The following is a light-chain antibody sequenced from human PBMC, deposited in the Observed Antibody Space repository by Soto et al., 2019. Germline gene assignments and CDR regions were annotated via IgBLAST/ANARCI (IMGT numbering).Light chain of an antibody. Sequence: QSALTQPASVSGSPGQSITISCTGTSSDVGGYNFVSWYQQHPGKVPKLMIYDVTNRPSGVSNRFSGSKSGNTASLTISGLQAEDEADYYCSSCTSSSTLVFGGGTKVTVL. CDR3: SSCTSSSTLV. CDR1: SSDVGGYNF. CDR2: DVT. J-gene: IGLJ2*01. V-gene: IGLV2-14*01.